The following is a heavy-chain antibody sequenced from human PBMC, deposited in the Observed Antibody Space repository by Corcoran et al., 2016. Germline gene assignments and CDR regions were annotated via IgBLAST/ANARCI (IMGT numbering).Heavy chain of an antibody. D-gene: IGHD6-19*01. CDR3: ARGPQQCLGRSGGDY. CDR2: INHSGST. Sequence: QVQLQQWGAGLLKPSETLSLTCAVYGGSFSGYYWSWIRQPPGKGLEWIGEINHSGSTNYNPSLKSRVTISVDTSKNQFSLKLSSVTAADTAVYCCARGPQQCLGRSGGDYCGQGTLVTVSS. V-gene: IGHV4-34*01. CDR1: GGSFSGYY. J-gene: IGHJ4*02.